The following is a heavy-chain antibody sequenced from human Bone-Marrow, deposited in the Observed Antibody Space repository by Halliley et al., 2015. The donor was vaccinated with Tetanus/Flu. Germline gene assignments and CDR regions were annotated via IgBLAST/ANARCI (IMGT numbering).Heavy chain of an antibody. V-gene: IGHV3-30*03. CDR2: ISYDGSNK. D-gene: IGHD5-12*01. Sequence: SLRLSCAASGFTFSDYSMNWVRQAPGKGLGWVAVISYDGSNKYFADSVKGRFAISRDNSKNTMYLQMNSLKVEDTGIYYCARDRPSRNGYNWGCFDYWGQGTLVAVSS. CDR3: ARDRPSRNGYNWGCFDY. CDR1: GFTFSDYS. J-gene: IGHJ4*02.